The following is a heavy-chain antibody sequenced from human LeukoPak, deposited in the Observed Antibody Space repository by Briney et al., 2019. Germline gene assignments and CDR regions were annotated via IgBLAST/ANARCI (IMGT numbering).Heavy chain of an antibody. D-gene: IGHD5-18*01. V-gene: IGHV1-18*01. CDR2: ISASNGNT. J-gene: IGHJ4*02. Sequence: GASVKVPCKASGYTFTNYGFSWVRQAPGQGPEWMGWISASNGNTNYAQKFQGRVTLTRDTSASTAYMDLRSLRSDDTAVYFCARSGYSFGYHYFDLWGQGTLVTVSS. CDR3: ARSGYSFGYHYFDL. CDR1: GYTFTNYG.